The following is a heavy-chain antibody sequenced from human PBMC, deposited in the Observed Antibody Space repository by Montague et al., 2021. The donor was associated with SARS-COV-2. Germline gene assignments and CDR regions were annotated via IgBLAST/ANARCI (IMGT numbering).Heavy chain of an antibody. D-gene: IGHD3-16*01. CDR3: ARGDGLGPYTGYAFDI. CDR2: IYFRSRSFD. V-gene: IGHV6-1*01. J-gene: IGHJ3*02. CDR1: GDSVSGHSRS. Sequence: CAISGDSVSGHSRSWNWLTQSPPSGLEWLGRIYFRSRSFDHYEVSMKGRISIKADTSKNQFSLQLDSVTPEDTAVYYCARGDGLGPYTGYAFDIWGQGTLVTVSS.